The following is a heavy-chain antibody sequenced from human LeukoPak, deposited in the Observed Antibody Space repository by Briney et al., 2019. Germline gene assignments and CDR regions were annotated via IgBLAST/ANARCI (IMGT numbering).Heavy chain of an antibody. CDR2: IRSKPNNYAT. Sequence: GGSLRLSYAASGFTFSGSAMHWVRQASGKGLEWVGHIRSKPNNYATAYAASVKGRFTISRDDSKNTAYLQMNTLKTEDTAVYYCTSHPRSTSPYWGQGTLVAVSS. CDR3: TSHPRSTSPY. V-gene: IGHV3-73*01. J-gene: IGHJ4*02. CDR1: GFTFSGSA. D-gene: IGHD2-2*01.